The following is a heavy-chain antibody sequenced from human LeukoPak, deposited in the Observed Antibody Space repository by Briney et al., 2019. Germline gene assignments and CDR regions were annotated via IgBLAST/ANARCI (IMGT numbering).Heavy chain of an antibody. J-gene: IGHJ4*02. V-gene: IGHV3-48*04. CDR3: ARDFCSSSCSFDY. CDR2: ISGTSSTI. CDR1: GFTFSSYS. D-gene: IGHD6-13*01. Sequence: GGSLRLSCAASGFTFSSYSLNWVRQAPGKGLEWVSYISGTSSTIYYADSAKGRFTISRDNAKNSLNLQMNSLRAEDTAVYYCARDFCSSSCSFDYWGQGTLVTVSS.